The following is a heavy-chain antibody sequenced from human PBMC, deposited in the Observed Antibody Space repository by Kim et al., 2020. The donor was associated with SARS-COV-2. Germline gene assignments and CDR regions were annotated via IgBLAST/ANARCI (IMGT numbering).Heavy chain of an antibody. CDR3: TSLVSIAAL. J-gene: IGHJ6*02. V-gene: IGHV3-73*01. CDR1: GFTFSGSA. Sequence: GGSLRLSCAASGFTFSGSAMHWVRQASGKGLEWVGRIRSKANSYATAYAASVKGRFTISRDDSKNTAYLQMNSLKTEDTAVYYCTSLVSIAALWGQGTTVTVSS. D-gene: IGHD6-13*01. CDR2: IRSKANSYAT.